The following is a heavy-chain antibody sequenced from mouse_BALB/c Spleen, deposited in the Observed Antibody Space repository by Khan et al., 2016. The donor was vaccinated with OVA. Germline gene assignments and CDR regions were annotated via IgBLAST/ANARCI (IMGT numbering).Heavy chain of an antibody. CDR2: ISSDGDYT. CDR1: GFTFSTYA. D-gene: IGHD2-1*01. Sequence: EVKLVESGGGLVKPGGSLKLSCAASGFTFSTYAMSWVRQTPEKRLEWVATISSDGDYTYFPDNVTGRFTISRDNAKNNLCLQMTSLRSEDTAMYYCARAPYGNFAYWGQGTLVTVSA. J-gene: IGHJ3*01. V-gene: IGHV5-9-3*01. CDR3: ARAPYGNFAY.